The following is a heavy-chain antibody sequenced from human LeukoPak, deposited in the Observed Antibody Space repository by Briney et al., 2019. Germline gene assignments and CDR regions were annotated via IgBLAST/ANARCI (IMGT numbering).Heavy chain of an antibody. CDR3: AKVAKYYYGSETYYFFEH. V-gene: IGHV3-7*01. D-gene: IGHD3-10*01. CDR1: GFTFTTYW. CDR2: IKQDGTEK. J-gene: IGHJ4*02. Sequence: GGSLRLSCAASGFTFTTYWMSWVRQAPGKGLEWVANIKQDGTEKYYVDSVKGRFAISRDNAKNSLYLQMNSLRVEDTAVYYCAKVAKYYYGSETYYFFEHWGQGTPVTASS.